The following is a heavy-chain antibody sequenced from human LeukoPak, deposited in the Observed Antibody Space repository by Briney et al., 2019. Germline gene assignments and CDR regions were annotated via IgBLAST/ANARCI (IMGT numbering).Heavy chain of an antibody. Sequence: GGSLRLSCAASGFTFSSYWMSWVRQAPGKGLEWVANIKQDGSEKYYVDSVKGRFTISRDNSKNTLYLQMNSLRAEDTAVYYCAPKWELLRTDAFDIWGQGTMVTVSS. J-gene: IGHJ3*02. V-gene: IGHV3-7*01. D-gene: IGHD1-26*01. CDR3: APKWELLRTDAFDI. CDR1: GFTFSSYW. CDR2: IKQDGSEK.